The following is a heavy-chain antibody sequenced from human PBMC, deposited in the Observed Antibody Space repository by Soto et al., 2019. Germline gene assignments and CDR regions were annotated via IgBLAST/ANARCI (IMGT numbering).Heavy chain of an antibody. V-gene: IGHV1-69*01. Sequence: QVQLVQSGAEVKKPGSSVKVSCKASGGTFSSYASSWVRQAPGQGLEWMGGIIPIFGTANYAQKFQGRVTITADEHTSTAYMELRILRSEVTAVHYCARDARSYDSSGYYLNWFDPWGQGTLVTVSS. CDR1: GGTFSSYA. CDR3: ARDARSYDSSGYYLNWFDP. D-gene: IGHD3-22*01. J-gene: IGHJ5*02. CDR2: IIPIFGTA.